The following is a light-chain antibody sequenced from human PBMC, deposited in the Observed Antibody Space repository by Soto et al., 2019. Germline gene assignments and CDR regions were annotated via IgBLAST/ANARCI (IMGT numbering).Light chain of an antibody. CDR1: QSISSY. Sequence: DLPMTQSPSSLSASVGDRVTITCRASQSISSYLNWYQQKPGQAPKLLIYAASSLQSGVPSRFSGSGSGTDFTLTISSLQPEDFATYYCQQSYSIPDTFGQGTKVEIK. CDR2: AAS. CDR3: QQSYSIPDT. J-gene: IGKJ1*01. V-gene: IGKV1-39*01.